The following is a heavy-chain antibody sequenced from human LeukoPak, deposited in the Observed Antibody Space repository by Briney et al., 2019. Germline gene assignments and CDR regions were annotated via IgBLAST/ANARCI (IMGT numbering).Heavy chain of an antibody. V-gene: IGHV3-21*01. D-gene: IGHD2-2*01. CDR2: ISSSSSYI. Sequence: GGSLRLSCAASGFTFSSYAMSWVRQAPGKGLEWVSSISSSSSYIYYADSVKGRFTISRDNAKNSLYLQMNSLRAEDTAVYYCASSTSFSSTSDIWGQGTMVTVSS. CDR3: ASSTSFSSTSDI. J-gene: IGHJ3*02. CDR1: GFTFSSYA.